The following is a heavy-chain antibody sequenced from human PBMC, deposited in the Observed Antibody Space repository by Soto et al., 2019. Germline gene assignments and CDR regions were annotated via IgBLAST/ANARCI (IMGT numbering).Heavy chain of an antibody. CDR3: ARGHYGLDV. V-gene: IGHV3-7*05. J-gene: IGHJ6*02. Sequence: SPGLSLSAPGFTFCNHLMSLVRQAPGKGLEWVAHIKGDGSGIEFVDSVKGRFTISRDNGKNSLFMQMNSLRAEDTAVYYCARGHYGLDVWGQGTTVTVSS. CDR2: IKGDGSGI. CDR1: GFTFCNHL.